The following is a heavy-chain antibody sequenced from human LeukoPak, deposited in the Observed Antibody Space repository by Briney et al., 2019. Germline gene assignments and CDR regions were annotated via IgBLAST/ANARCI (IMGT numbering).Heavy chain of an antibody. D-gene: IGHD5-18*01. CDR2: ISYSGST. V-gene: IGHV4-31*02. J-gene: IGHJ4*02. CDR3: ARHVYSLGDLDY. Sequence: KPSETLSLTCTVSGGSISSGGYYWSWIRHHPGKGLEWIGYISYSGSTYYNPSLKSRVTISVDMSKNQFSLKLSSVTAADTAVYYCARHVYSLGDLDYWGQGTLVTVSS. CDR1: GGSISSGGYY.